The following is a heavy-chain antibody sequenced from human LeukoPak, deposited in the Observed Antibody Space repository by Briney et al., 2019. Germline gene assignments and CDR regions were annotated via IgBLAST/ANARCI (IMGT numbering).Heavy chain of an antibody. J-gene: IGHJ4*02. CDR3: ARTAGIDYSGSGSPYNYFDY. V-gene: IGHV4-39*01. CDR1: GGSISSSSYY. CDR2: IYYSGST. Sequence: PSETLSLTCTVSGGSISSSSYYWGWIRQPPGKGLEWIGSIYYSGSTYYNPSLKSRVTISVDTSKNQFSLKLTSVTAADTAVYYCARTAGIDYSGSGSPYNYFDYWGQGTLVTVSS. D-gene: IGHD3-10*01.